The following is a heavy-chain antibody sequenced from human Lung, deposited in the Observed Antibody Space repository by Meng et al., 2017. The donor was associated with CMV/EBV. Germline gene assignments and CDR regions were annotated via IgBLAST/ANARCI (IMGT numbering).Heavy chain of an antibody. CDR3: ARVGPAAGTGFFDY. Sequence: ASXXVSXKASGYTFTSYYMHWVRQAPGQGLEWMGRINPSGGSTSYAQKFQGRVTMTRDTSTSTVYMELSSLRSEDTAVYYCARVGPAAGTGFFDYGGQGTXVTVSS. V-gene: IGHV1-46*01. D-gene: IGHD6-13*01. CDR1: GYTFTSYY. CDR2: INPSGGST. J-gene: IGHJ4*02.